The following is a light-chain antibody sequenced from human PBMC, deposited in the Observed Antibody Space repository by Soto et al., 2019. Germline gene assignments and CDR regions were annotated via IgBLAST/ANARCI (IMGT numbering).Light chain of an antibody. CDR2: HES. J-gene: IGKJ1*01. V-gene: IGKV3D-20*01. CDR3: QPYGSSPVT. CDR1: QSVSSRY. Sequence: EIGLTQSPATLSLSPGERATLSCGASQSVSSRYLAWYQQKPGLAPRLLIYHESSRATGIPDRFSGSGSGTDFTPTITRLEPEAFAEDYGQPYGSSPVTFGQGTKVDIK.